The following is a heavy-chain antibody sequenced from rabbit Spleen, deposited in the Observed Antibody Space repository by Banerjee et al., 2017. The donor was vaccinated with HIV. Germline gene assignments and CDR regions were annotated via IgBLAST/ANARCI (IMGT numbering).Heavy chain of an antibody. J-gene: IGHJ4*01. V-gene: IGHV1S40*01. D-gene: IGHD1-1*01. CDR2: IDAGSSGFT. CDR1: GFTLSSYN. Sequence: QSLEESGGDLVKPEGSLTLTCTASGFTLSSYNMGWVRQAPGKGLEWIACIDAGSSGFTYHATWAKGRFTISKTSSTTVTLQMTALTAADTATYFCARDLVGVIGWNFDFWGPGTLVTVS. CDR3: ARDLVGVIGWNFDF.